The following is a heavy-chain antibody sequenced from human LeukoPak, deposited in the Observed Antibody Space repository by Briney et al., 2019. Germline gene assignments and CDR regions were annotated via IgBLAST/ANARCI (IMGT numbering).Heavy chain of an antibody. CDR1: GYTFTSYY. J-gene: IGHJ4*02. CDR2: INPSGGST. V-gene: IGHV1-46*01. Sequence: GASVKASCKASGYTFTSYYMHWVRQAPGQGLEWMGIINPSGGSTSYAQRFQGRVTMTRDTSTSTVYMELSSLRSEDTAVYYCARAIFGIAATGRAYYFDYWGQGTLVTVSS. D-gene: IGHD6-13*01. CDR3: ARAIFGIAATGRAYYFDY.